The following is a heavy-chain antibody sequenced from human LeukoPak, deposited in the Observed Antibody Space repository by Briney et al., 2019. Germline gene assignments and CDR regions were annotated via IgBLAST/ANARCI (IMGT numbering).Heavy chain of an antibody. V-gene: IGHV1-69*06. CDR2: IIPIFGTA. Sequence: GTXSXXXISWVRQAPGQGLEWXGGIIPIFGTANYAQKFQGRVTITADKYTSTAYMEVSRLRSEDTAGYYCAXXXXXXXXXXXDIXXXXXMVTVSS. J-gene: IGHJ3*02. CDR1: GTXSXXX. CDR3: AXXXXXXXXXXXDI.